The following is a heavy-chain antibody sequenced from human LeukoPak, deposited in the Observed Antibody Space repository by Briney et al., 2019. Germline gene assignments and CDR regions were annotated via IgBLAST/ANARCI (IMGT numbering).Heavy chain of an antibody. J-gene: IGHJ6*03. V-gene: IGHV3-30*04. D-gene: IGHD4-17*01. CDR3: ARDGKTTVTFRLVYYYYMDV. CDR1: GFTFSSYA. CDR2: ISYDGSNK. Sequence: GGSLRLSCAASGFTFSSYAMHWVRQAPGKGLEWVAVISYDGSNKYYADSVKGRFTISRDNSKNTLYLQMNSLRAEDTAVYYCARDGKTTVTFRLVYYYYMDVWGKGTTVTVSS.